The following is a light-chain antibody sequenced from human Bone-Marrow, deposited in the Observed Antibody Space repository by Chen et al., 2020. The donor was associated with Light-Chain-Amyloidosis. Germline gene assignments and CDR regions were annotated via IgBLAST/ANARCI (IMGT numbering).Light chain of an antibody. CDR1: KIGSTS. CDR2: DDS. V-gene: IGLV3-21*02. CDR3: QVWDRSSDRPV. J-gene: IGLJ3*02. Sequence: SYVLTQPSSVSVAPGQTATIACGGNKIGSTSVHWYQQTPGQAPLLFVYDDSDRPSGIPERLSGTNSGNTATLTSSRVEAGDDADYYCQVWDRSSDRPVFGGGTKLTVL.